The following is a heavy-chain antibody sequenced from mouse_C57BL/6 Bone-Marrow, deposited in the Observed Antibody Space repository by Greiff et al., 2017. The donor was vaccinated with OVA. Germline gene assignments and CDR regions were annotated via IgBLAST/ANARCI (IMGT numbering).Heavy chain of an antibody. CDR1: GFTFNTYA. V-gene: IGHV10-3*01. D-gene: IGHD1-1*01. Sequence: EVQLVESGGGLVQPKGSLKLSCAASGFTFNTYAMHWVRQAPGKGLEWVARIRRKSSNYATYYADSVKDRFTISRDDSQSMLYLQMNNLKTEDTAMYYCVGADGGTTVQGYFDVWGTGTTVTVSS. J-gene: IGHJ1*03. CDR3: VGADGGTTVQGYFDV. CDR2: IRRKSSNYAT.